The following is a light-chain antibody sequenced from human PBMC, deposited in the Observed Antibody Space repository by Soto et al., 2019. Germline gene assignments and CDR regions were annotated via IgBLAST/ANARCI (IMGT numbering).Light chain of an antibody. CDR3: QQYSSWPFT. CDR2: GAS. J-gene: IGKJ3*01. V-gene: IGKV3-15*01. Sequence: EIVLPQSPATLSVFPGEKATLSCGASQSVSNNLAWYHQKPGQAPRPLIYGASTRATGVPARFSGSGSGAEFTVTISSLQSEDSAIYYWQQYSSWPFTFGPGTKVAIE. CDR1: QSVSNN.